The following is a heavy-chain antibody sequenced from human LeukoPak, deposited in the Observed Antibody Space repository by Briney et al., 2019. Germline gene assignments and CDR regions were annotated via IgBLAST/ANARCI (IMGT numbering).Heavy chain of an antibody. J-gene: IGHJ5*02. CDR2: INHSGST. Sequence: PSETLSLTCAVYGGSFSGYYWSWIRQPPGKGLEWIGEINHSGSTNYNPSLKSRVTISVDTSKNQFSLKLSSVTAADTVVYYCARYRSDYYGSGSYWFDPWGQGTLVTVSS. CDR3: ARYRSDYYGSGSYWFDP. D-gene: IGHD3-10*01. CDR1: GGSFSGYY. V-gene: IGHV4-34*01.